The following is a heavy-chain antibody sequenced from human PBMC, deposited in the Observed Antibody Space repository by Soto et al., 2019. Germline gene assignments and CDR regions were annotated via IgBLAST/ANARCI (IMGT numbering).Heavy chain of an antibody. V-gene: IGHV1-69*01. D-gene: IGHD3-9*01. Sequence: QVQLVQSGAEVKKPGSSVKVSCKASGGTFSSYAISWVRQAPGQGLEWMGGIIPIFGTANYAQKFQGRVTITADESTSTAYMELSSLSSEDTAVYYCARSLEFIRYTPFDPWGQGTLVTVSS. CDR3: ARSLEFIRYTPFDP. CDR1: GGTFSSYA. J-gene: IGHJ5*02. CDR2: IIPIFGTA.